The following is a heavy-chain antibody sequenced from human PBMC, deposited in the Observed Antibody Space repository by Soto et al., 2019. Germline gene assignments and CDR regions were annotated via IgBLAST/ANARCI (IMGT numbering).Heavy chain of an antibody. J-gene: IGHJ6*02. CDR3: AKSMTTVRFDYYYYYGLDV. D-gene: IGHD4-4*01. CDR2: IHHSENT. CDR1: GGSIRSNNW. Sequence: QVRLQESGPGLVKPSGTLSLTCDISGGSIRSNNWWNWVRQAPGKGLEWIGEIHHSENTNYNPSLKSRVTISVGKSKTQFSLMLTSVTAADTAVYYCAKSMTTVRFDYYYYYGLDVWGQGTTVTVSS. V-gene: IGHV4-4*02.